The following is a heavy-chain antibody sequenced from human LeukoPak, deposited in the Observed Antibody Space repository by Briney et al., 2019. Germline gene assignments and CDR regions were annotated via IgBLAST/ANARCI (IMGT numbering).Heavy chain of an antibody. CDR2: INPNSGGT. CDR3: ARDGIAAAGLIDY. J-gene: IGHJ4*02. CDR1: GYTFTGYY. Sequence: ASVKVSCKASGYTFTGYYMHWVRQAPGQGLEWMGRINPNSGGTNYAQKFQGRVTMTRDTSISTAYMEMSRLRSDDTAVYYCARDGIAAAGLIDYWGQGTLVTVSS. D-gene: IGHD6-13*01. V-gene: IGHV1-2*06.